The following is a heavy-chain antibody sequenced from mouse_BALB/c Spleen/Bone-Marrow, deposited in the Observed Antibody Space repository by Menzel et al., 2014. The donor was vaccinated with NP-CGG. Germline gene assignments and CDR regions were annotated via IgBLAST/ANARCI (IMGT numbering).Heavy chain of an antibody. CDR3: ARRAFYALDY. Sequence: EVQRVESGGGLVKVGESLKLSCAASGFTFSTYYMSWVRQTPEKRLESVAAIYTNDGSTYYPDTVKGRFAISRDNAKNTLYLQMSSLKSEDTALYYCARRAFYALDYWGQGTSVTVSS. J-gene: IGHJ4*01. CDR1: GFTFSTYY. CDR2: IYTNDGST. V-gene: IGHV5-6-2*01.